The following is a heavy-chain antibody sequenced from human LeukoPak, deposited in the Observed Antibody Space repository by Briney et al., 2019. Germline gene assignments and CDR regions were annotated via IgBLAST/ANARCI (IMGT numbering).Heavy chain of an antibody. CDR2: TNPNSGDT. V-gene: IGHV1-2*02. CDR1: GYTFIGYY. J-gene: IGHJ4*02. D-gene: IGHD3-10*01. Sequence: ASVKVSCKASGYTFIGYYMHWGRQAPGQGLEWMGWTNPNSGDTNYTQKFQGRVTMTRDTSISTAYMEVSRLRYDDTAVYYCATLGSGSSPFDYWGQGTLVTVSS. CDR3: ATLGSGSSPFDY.